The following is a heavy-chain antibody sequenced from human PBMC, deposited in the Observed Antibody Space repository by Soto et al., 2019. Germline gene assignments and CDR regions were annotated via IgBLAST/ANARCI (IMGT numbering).Heavy chain of an antibody. J-gene: IGHJ5*02. Sequence: QVQLVQSGAEVKKPGASVKVSCKASGYTFTSYGISWVRQAPGQGLEWMGWISAYNGNTNYAQKLQGRVTMTTDTSTSTAYMELRSLRSDDTAVYYCVRREDYYDSSGYGDWFDPWGQGTLVTVSS. CDR3: VRREDYYDSSGYGDWFDP. V-gene: IGHV1-18*04. D-gene: IGHD3-22*01. CDR2: ISAYNGNT. CDR1: GYTFTSYG.